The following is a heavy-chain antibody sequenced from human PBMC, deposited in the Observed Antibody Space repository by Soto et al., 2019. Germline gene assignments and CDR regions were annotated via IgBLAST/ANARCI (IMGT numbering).Heavy chain of an antibody. J-gene: IGHJ6*02. Sequence: QVQLQESGPGLVKPSQTLSLTCTVSGGSISSGDYYWSWIRQPPGKGLEWIGYIYYSGSTYYNPSLKSRVTISVDASKNQFSRKLSSVTAADTAVYYCATSTVTTYYYGMDVWGQGTTVTVSS. CDR2: IYYSGST. V-gene: IGHV4-30-4*01. D-gene: IGHD4-4*01. CDR3: ATSTVTTYYYGMDV. CDR1: GGSISSGDYY.